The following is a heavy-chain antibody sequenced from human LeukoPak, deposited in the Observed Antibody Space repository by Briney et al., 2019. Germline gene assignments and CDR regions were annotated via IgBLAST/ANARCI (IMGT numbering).Heavy chain of an antibody. J-gene: IGHJ4*02. CDR1: GGSISSGGYY. CDR2: IYYSGST. D-gene: IGHD5-24*01. V-gene: IGHV4-31*03. Sequence: PSQTLSLICTVSGGSISSGGYYWSWIRQHPGKGLEWIGYIYYSGSTYYNPSLKSRVTISVDTSKNQFSLKLSSVTAADTAVYYCARENEMAHIDYWGQGTLVTVSS. CDR3: ARENEMAHIDY.